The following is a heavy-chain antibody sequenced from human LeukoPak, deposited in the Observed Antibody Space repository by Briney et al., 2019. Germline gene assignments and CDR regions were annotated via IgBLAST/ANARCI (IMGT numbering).Heavy chain of an antibody. CDR1: GFTFRSYA. V-gene: IGHV3-30*01. D-gene: IGHD3-9*01. Sequence: GRSLRLSCAVSGFTFRSYAMHWVRQAPGKGLEWVAVISYHGSNIYYEDSVKGRFTISRDNSKNTLYLQMNSLRTEDTALYYCAKGARYLDYGMDVWGQGTTVTVSS. CDR2: ISYHGSNI. J-gene: IGHJ6*02. CDR3: AKGARYLDYGMDV.